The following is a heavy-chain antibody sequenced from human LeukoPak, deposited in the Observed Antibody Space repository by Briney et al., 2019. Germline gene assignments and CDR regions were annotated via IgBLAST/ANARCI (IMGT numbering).Heavy chain of an antibody. J-gene: IGHJ4*02. CDR1: GDSIGSSDYY. CDR3: ASRRGLY. CDR2: IYFSGSA. D-gene: IGHD6-25*01. V-gene: IGHV4-39*01. Sequence: SETLSLTCTVSGDSIGSSDYYWAWIRQPPGKGLEWIGTIYFSGSAYYNPSLKSRVTISADTSKNQFSLKLSSVTAADTAVYYCASRRGLYWGQGTLVTVSS.